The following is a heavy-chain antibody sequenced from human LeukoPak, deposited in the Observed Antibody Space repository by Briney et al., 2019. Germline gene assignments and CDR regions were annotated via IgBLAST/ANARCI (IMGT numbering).Heavy chain of an antibody. D-gene: IGHD4-23*01. CDR1: GFLFTNYL. V-gene: IGHV1-46*01. CDR2: IAPSVDTT. J-gene: IGHJ4*02. Sequence: ASVKVSCKSSGFLFTNYLLHWVRQAPGQGREWVGRIAPSVDTTNYAQKFRDRVTMTRDTSTSTVYMELRSLRSEDTALYYCVREESGGYFDYWGQGTLVSVSS. CDR3: VREESGGYFDY.